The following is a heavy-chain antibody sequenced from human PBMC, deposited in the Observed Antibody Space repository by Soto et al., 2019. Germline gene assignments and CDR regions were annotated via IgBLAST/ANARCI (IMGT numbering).Heavy chain of an antibody. D-gene: IGHD2-15*01. V-gene: IGHV4-34*01. CDR3: ARGRGRAATRNYFDY. CDR1: GGSFSGYY. CDR2: INHSGST. J-gene: IGHJ4*02. Sequence: SETLSLTCAVYGGSFSGYYWSWIRQPPGKGLEWIGEINHSGSTNYNPSLKSRVAISVDTSKNQFSLKLSSVTAADTAVYYCARGRGRAATRNYFDYWGQGTLVTVSS.